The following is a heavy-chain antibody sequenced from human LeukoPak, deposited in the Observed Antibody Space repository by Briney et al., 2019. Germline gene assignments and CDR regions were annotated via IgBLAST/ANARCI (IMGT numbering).Heavy chain of an antibody. CDR1: GFTFDDYA. Sequence: TGGSLRLSCAASGFTFDDYAMHWVRQAPGKGLDWVSLISGDGGSTYYADSVKGRFTISRDNSKNSLYLQMNSLRTEDTALYYCAKDIARQGYDILSIDYWGQGSLVTVSS. V-gene: IGHV3-43*02. J-gene: IGHJ4*02. CDR3: AKDIARQGYDILSIDY. CDR2: ISGDGGST. D-gene: IGHD3-9*01.